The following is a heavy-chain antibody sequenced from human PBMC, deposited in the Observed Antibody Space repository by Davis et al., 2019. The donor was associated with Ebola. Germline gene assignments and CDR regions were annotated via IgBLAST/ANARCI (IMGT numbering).Heavy chain of an antibody. D-gene: IGHD5-24*01. J-gene: IGHJ4*02. Sequence: GGSLRLSCKGSGYSFTSYWIGWVRQMPGKGLEWMGIIYPGDSDTRYSPSFQGQVTISADKSISTAYLQWSSLKASDTAMYYCARRSDGYTDYWGQGTLVIVSS. CDR2: IYPGDSDT. CDR1: GYSFTSYW. V-gene: IGHV5-51*01. CDR3: ARRSDGYTDY.